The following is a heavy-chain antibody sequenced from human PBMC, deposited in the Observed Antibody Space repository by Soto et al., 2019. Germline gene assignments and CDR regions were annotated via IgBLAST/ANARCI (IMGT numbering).Heavy chain of an antibody. Sequence: SETLSLTCNVSGGSVTSGNYYWSWIRQPPGKGLEWIGYIYYSGSTNYNPSLKSRVTISVDSSKNQFSLKLSSVTAADTAVYYCASTGLGNSYYYYYYGMDVWGQGPTVTVSS. CDR2: IYYSGST. CDR1: GGSVTSGNYY. J-gene: IGHJ6*02. D-gene: IGHD2-8*02. CDR3: ASTGLGNSYYYYYYGMDV. V-gene: IGHV4-61*01.